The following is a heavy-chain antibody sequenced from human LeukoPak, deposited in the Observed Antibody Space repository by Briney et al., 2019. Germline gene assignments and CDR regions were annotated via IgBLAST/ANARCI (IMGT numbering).Heavy chain of an antibody. CDR1: GYTFSSYG. Sequence: GASVKVSCKASGYTFSSYGISWVRQAPGQGREWMGWISGYNGNTNYAQKLQGRVTMTTDTSTSTAYMELRSLRSDDTAVYYCARDVSGWSYFDYWGQGTLVTVSS. D-gene: IGHD6-19*01. CDR3: ARDVSGWSYFDY. CDR2: ISGYNGNT. J-gene: IGHJ4*02. V-gene: IGHV1-18*04.